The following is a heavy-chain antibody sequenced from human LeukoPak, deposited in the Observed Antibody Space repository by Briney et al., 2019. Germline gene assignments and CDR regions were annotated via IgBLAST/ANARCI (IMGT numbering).Heavy chain of an antibody. Sequence: ASVKVSCKASGYTFTTYYRHWVRQAPGQGLEWMGVINPSGGDTTYAQKFQGRVTMTRDTSTSTVYMELSSLRSEDTAVYYCARVSSSSSSYYYYYGMDVWGQGTTVTVSS. J-gene: IGHJ6*02. CDR2: INPSGGDT. CDR3: ARVSSSSSSYYYYYGMDV. CDR1: GYTFTTYY. D-gene: IGHD6-6*01. V-gene: IGHV1-46*01.